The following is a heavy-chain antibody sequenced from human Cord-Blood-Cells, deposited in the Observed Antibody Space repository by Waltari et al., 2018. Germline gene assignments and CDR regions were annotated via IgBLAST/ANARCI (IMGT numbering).Heavy chain of an antibody. CDR1: GGTFSSYA. J-gene: IGHJ3*02. Sequence: QVQLVQSGAEVKKPGSSVKVSCKASGGTFSSYAISWVRQAPGQGLEWMGGIVPIFGTANYAQKFQGRVTITVDESTSTAYMELSSLRSEDTAVYYCARDRNDSSGYYYDAFDIWGQGTMVTVSS. V-gene: IGHV1-69*01. CDR3: ARDRNDSSGYYYDAFDI. CDR2: IVPIFGTA. D-gene: IGHD3-22*01.